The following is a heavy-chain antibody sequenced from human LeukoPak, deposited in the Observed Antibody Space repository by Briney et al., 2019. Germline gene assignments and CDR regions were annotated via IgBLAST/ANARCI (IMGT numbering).Heavy chain of an antibody. CDR1: GFSFSNYA. CDR3: AKSAYYDASGYYREYYFDY. Sequence: GGSLRLSCVSSGFSFSNYAMSWVRQAPGKGLEWVSSISGSGGSTHYADSVKGRFTISRDKTKNTLYLQMNSLRAEDAAVYYCAKSAYYDASGYYREYYFDYWGQGTLVTVSS. D-gene: IGHD3-22*01. V-gene: IGHV3-23*01. CDR2: ISGSGGST. J-gene: IGHJ4*02.